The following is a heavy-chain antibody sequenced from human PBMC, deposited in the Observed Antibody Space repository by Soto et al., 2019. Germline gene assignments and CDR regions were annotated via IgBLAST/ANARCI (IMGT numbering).Heavy chain of an antibody. CDR3: ARGDYGEPFDY. Sequence: QVQLVESGGGVVQPGRSLRLSCAASGFTFSSYAMHWVRQAPGKGLEWVAVVSYDGRNKYYADSVKGRFTISRDNSKNTLYLQMNSLRAEDTAVYYCARGDYGEPFDYWGQGTLVTVSS. CDR2: VSYDGRNK. CDR1: GFTFSSYA. D-gene: IGHD4-17*01. V-gene: IGHV3-30*14. J-gene: IGHJ4*02.